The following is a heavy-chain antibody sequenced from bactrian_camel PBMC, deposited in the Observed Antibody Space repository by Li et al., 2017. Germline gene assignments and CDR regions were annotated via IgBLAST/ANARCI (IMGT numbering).Heavy chain of an antibody. CDR2: IYSDGSIT. J-gene: IGHJ6*01. CDR3: ATEVVVFGTEAVGKFSY. Sequence: HVQLVESGGGLVQPGGSLRLSCAASGFDFSSYYINWVRQAPGKGLEWVSNIYSDGSITYYADSVKDRFTISRDNAKNTVYLQMNSLKSEDTALYYCATEVVVFGTEAVGKFSYWGQGTQVTVS. D-gene: IGHD2*01. CDR1: GFDFSSYY. V-gene: IGHV3-2*01.